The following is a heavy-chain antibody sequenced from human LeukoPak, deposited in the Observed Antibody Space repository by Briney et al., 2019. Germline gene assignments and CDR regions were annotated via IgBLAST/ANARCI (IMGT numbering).Heavy chain of an antibody. CDR2: ISSSSSYI. V-gene: IGHV3-21*01. J-gene: IGHJ5*02. D-gene: IGHD6-19*01. CDR1: GFTFSSYS. Sequence: GGSLRLSCAASGFTFSSYSMNWVRQAPGEGLEWVSSISSSSSYIYYADSAKGRFTISRDNAKNSLYLQMNSLRAEDTAVYYCARDREQWLRWFDPWGQGTLVTVSS. CDR3: ARDREQWLRWFDP.